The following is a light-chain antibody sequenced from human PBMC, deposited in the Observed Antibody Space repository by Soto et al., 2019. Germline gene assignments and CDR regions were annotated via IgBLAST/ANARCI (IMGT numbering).Light chain of an antibody. CDR3: SSYTSSSTVV. Sequence: QSVLTQPASVSGSPGQSITISCTGTSSDVGGYNYVSWYQQHPGKAPKLMIYDVSNRPSGVSNRFSGAKSCNTAALTISGLQAEDGADYYCSSYTSSSTVVFGGGTQLTVL. CDR2: DVS. J-gene: IGLJ2*01. CDR1: SSDVGGYNY. V-gene: IGLV2-14*01.